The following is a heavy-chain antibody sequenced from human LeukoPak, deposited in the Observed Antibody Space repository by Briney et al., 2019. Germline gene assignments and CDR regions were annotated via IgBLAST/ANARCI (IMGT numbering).Heavy chain of an antibody. CDR1: GFTFSSYA. CDR2: ISSNGGST. CDR3: ARSSSYYDFSSGMDV. J-gene: IGHJ6*02. V-gene: IGHV3-64*01. Sequence: GGSLRLSCAASGFTFSSYAMHWVRQAPGKGLEYVSAISSNGGSTYYANSVKGRFTISRDNSKNTLYLQMGSLRAEDMAVYYCARSSSYYDFSSGMDVWGQGITVTVSS. D-gene: IGHD3-3*01.